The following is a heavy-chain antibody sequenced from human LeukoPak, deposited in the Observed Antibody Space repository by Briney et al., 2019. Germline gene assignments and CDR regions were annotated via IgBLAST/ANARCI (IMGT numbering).Heavy chain of an antibody. V-gene: IGHV3-30-3*01. CDR2: ISYDGSNE. CDR1: GFTFSSYA. J-gene: IGHJ4*02. D-gene: IGHD3-3*01. Sequence: GRSLRLSCAASGFTFSSYAMHWVRQAPGKGLEWVALISYDGSNEYYADPVKGRFTISRDNSKNTLYLQMNGLRAEDTAVYYCASHMSYSGYYIDYWGQGTLVTVSS. CDR3: ASHMSYSGYYIDY.